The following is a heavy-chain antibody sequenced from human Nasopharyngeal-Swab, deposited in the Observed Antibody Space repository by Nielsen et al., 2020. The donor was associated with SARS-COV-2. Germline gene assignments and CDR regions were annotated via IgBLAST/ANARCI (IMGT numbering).Heavy chain of an antibody. D-gene: IGHD2-21*02. J-gene: IGHJ5*02. CDR3: ARGVANPIVVVTGWCWFDP. V-gene: IGHV4-4*02. CDR1: GGSISSGNW. Sequence: SETLSLTCAVSGGSISSGNWWSWVRQPPGKGLEWIGEIYHSGSTNYNPSLKSRVTISVDKSKNQFSLKLSSVTAADTAVYYCARGVANPIVVVTGWCWFDPWGQGTLVTVSS. CDR2: IYHSGST.